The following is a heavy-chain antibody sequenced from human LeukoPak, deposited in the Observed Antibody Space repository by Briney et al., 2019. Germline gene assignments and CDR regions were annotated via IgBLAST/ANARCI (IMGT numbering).Heavy chain of an antibody. D-gene: IGHD6-13*01. Sequence: ASVKVSCKASGNTFSSYYMYWVRQAPGQGLEGMGVINPSGSSTAYAQNYAQKFQGRVIMTKDPSTSTVYLELSRLGSEDTAVYYCVRDGVAPGTGFDYWGQGTLVTVSS. CDR1: GNTFSSYY. CDR2: INPSGSST. CDR3: VRDGVAPGTGFDY. J-gene: IGHJ4*02. V-gene: IGHV1-46*01.